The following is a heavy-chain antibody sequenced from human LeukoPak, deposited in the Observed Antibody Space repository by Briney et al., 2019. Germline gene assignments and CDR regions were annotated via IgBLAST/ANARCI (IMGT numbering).Heavy chain of an antibody. V-gene: IGHV3-48*01. CDR1: GFTLSSYS. CDR2: ISSSSSPI. Sequence: GGSLRLSCAASGFTLSSYSMNWVRQAPGKGLEWVSFISSSSSPIYYADSVKGRFTISRDNAKNSLYLQMNSLRAEDTAVYYCARKYCSSTSCYFTNMDVWGKGTTVTVSS. CDR3: ARKYCSSTSCYFTNMDV. D-gene: IGHD2-2*01. J-gene: IGHJ6*03.